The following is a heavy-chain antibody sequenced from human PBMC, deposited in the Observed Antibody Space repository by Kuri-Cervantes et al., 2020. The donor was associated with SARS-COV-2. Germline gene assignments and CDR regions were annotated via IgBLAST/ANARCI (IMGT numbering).Heavy chain of an antibody. CDR1: GFTFSDYY. Sequence: ESLKISCAASGFTFSDYYMSWIRQAPGKGLEWIGSIYYSGSTYYNPSLKSRVTISVDTSKNQFSLKLSSVTAADTAVYYCARHVVNYYDSSGYSWFDPWGQGTLVTVSS. J-gene: IGHJ5*02. CDR2: IYYSGST. D-gene: IGHD3-22*01. V-gene: IGHV4-38-2*01. CDR3: ARHVVNYYDSSGYSWFDP.